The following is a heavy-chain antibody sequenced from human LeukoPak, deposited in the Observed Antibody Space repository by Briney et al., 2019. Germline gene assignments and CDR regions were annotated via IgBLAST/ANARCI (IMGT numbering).Heavy chain of an antibody. D-gene: IGHD5-12*01. J-gene: IGHJ4*02. CDR3: AKGGQDIVATDFDY. CDR1: GGSFSGFY. V-gene: IGHV3-9*01. Sequence: LSLTCNVSGGSFSGFYWSWIRQPPGKGLEWVSGISWNSGSIGYADSVKGRFTISRDNAKNSLYLQMNSLRAEDTALYYCAKGGQDIVATDFDYWGQGTLDTVSS. CDR2: ISWNSGSI.